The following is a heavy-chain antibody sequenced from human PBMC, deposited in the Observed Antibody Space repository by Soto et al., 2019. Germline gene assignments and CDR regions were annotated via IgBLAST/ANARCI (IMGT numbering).Heavy chain of an antibody. J-gene: IGHJ4*02. V-gene: IGHV4-59*01. CDR2: IYYSRDT. CDR1: GGSIRSYY. D-gene: IGHD1-26*01. Sequence: SETLSLTCTVSGGSIRSYYWSWIRQPPGKGLEWIGYIYYSRDTDYNPPLKSRVTISVDTSKNQFSLKLRSVTAADTAVYYCARDSSGNPSGYYFDYWGPGTLVTVSS. CDR3: ARDSSGNPSGYYFDY.